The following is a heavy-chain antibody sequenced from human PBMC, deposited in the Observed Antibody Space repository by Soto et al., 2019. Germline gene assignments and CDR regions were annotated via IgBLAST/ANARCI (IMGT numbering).Heavy chain of an antibody. CDR3: AKESVEQLVPFDY. D-gene: IGHD6-6*01. CDR2: IKQDGSEK. Sequence: GGSLRLSCAASGFTFSSYWMSWVRQAPGKGLEWVANIKQDGSEKYYVDSVKGRFTISRDNSKNTLYLQMNSLRAEDTAVYYCAKESVEQLVPFDYWGQGTLVTVSS. CDR1: GFTFSSYW. J-gene: IGHJ4*02. V-gene: IGHV3-7*01.